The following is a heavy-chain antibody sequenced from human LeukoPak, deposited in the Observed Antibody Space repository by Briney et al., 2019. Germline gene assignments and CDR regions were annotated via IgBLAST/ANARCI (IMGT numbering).Heavy chain of an antibody. Sequence: ASVKVSCKASGYTFSGYCMHWVRQAPGQGLEWMGWINPKSGGTNYAQKFQGRVTVTRDTSINTAYMELSGLTSDDTAVYYCARDQGGAVVTPFDYWGQGTLVTVSS. J-gene: IGHJ4*02. CDR1: GYTFSGYC. CDR2: INPKSGGT. D-gene: IGHD4-23*01. CDR3: ARDQGGAVVTPFDY. V-gene: IGHV1-2*02.